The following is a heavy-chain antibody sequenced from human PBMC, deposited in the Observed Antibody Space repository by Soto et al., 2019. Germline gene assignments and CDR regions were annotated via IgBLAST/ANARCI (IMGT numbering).Heavy chain of an antibody. CDR1: GGTFSSYT. Sequence: ASVKVSCKASGGTFSSYTISWVRQAPGQGLEWMGRIIPILGIANYAQKFQGRVTITADKSTSTAYMELSSLRSEDTAVYYCARVEHSSSWYGNYYYYYMDVWGKGTTVTVSS. V-gene: IGHV1-69*02. CDR2: IIPILGIA. D-gene: IGHD6-13*01. J-gene: IGHJ6*03. CDR3: ARVEHSSSWYGNYYYYYMDV.